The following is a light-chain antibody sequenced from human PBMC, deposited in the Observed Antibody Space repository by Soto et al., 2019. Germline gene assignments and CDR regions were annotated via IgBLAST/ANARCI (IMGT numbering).Light chain of an antibody. Sequence: DTVMTRSPATLSVSPGERVTLSCRASQSVSSNLAWYQQKPGQAPRLLVYGASTRATGIPARFSGSGSGTEFTLTISSLQSEDFAVYYCQKSNNWPKTFGQGTKVDIK. J-gene: IGKJ1*01. CDR2: GAS. V-gene: IGKV3-15*01. CDR3: QKSNNWPKT. CDR1: QSVSSN.